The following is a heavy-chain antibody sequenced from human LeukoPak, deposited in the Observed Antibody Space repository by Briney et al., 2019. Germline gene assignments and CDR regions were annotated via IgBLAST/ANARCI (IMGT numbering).Heavy chain of an antibody. Sequence: GGSLRLSCAASGFTVMTNDMTWVRQAPGEGLEWVSVLYSDGNTKYADSVQGRFTISRDNSKNTLYLEMNSLSPDDTAVYYCARGVEPLAANTLAYWGQGTLVTVSS. V-gene: IGHV3-53*01. CDR3: ARGVEPLAANTLAY. CDR2: LYSDGNT. CDR1: GFTVMTND. D-gene: IGHD1-14*01. J-gene: IGHJ4*02.